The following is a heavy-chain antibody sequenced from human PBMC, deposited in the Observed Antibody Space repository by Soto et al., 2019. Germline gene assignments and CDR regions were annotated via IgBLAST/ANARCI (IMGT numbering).Heavy chain of an antibody. CDR3: ARGSYYCDSSGYYHY. D-gene: IGHD3-22*01. Sequence: PSETLSLTGAVSGGSISSGYYSWSWIRHPPGKGRQWIGYNYSSGSTHYHPSLQNRVTISVDTSKNQFSLTVHSVTAADTAVYYCARGSYYCDSSGYYHYWGQGTLVTVSS. J-gene: IGHJ4*02. V-gene: IGHV4-30-4*07. CDR2: NYSSGST. CDR1: GGSISSGYYS.